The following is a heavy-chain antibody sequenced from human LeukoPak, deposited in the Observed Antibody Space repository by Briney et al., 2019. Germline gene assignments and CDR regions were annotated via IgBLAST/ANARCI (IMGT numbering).Heavy chain of an antibody. CDR3: ASRYYDFWSGYIDY. D-gene: IGHD3-3*01. J-gene: IGHJ4*02. CDR2: INHSGST. CDR1: GGSFSGYY. V-gene: IGHV4-34*01. Sequence: SETLSLTCAVYGGSFSGYYWSWIRHPPGKGLEWIGEINHSGSTNYNPSLKSRVTISVDTSKDQFSLKLSSVTAADTAVYYCASRYYDFWSGYIDYWGQGTLVTVSS.